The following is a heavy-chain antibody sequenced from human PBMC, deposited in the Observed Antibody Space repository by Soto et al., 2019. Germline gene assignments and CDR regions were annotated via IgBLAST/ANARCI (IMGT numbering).Heavy chain of an antibody. CDR1: GGSFSGYY. V-gene: IGHV4-34*01. Sequence: SETLSLTCTVYGGSFSGYYWSWIRQPPGKGLEWIGEINHSGSTNYNPSLKSRVTISVDTSKNQFSLKLSSVTAADTAVYYCARGLGYCSSTSCYNNWFDPWGQGTLVTVS. D-gene: IGHD2-2*01. CDR2: INHSGST. CDR3: ARGLGYCSSTSCYNNWFDP. J-gene: IGHJ5*02.